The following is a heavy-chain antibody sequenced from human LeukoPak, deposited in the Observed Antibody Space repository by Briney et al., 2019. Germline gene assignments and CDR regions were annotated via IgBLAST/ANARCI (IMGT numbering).Heavy chain of an antibody. CDR1: GFTFSSYG. D-gene: IGHD3-22*01. CDR2: IWYDGSNK. J-gene: IGHJ3*02. Sequence: GGSLRLSCAASGFTFSSYGMHWVRQAPGKGLEWVAVIWYDGSNKYYADSVKGRFTISRDNSKNTLYLQMNSLRAEDTAVYYCIMIVENDAFDIWGQGTMVTVSS. V-gene: IGHV3-33*01. CDR3: IMIVENDAFDI.